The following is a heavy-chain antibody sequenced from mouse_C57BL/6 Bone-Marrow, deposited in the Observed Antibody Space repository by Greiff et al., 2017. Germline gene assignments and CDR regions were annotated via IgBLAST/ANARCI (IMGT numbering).Heavy chain of an antibody. CDR3: ARYYGSIQFAY. Sequence: QVQLQQSGAELVKPGASVKLSCKASGYTFTSYWMQWVKQRPGQGLEWIGEIDPSDSYTNYNQKFKGKATLTVDTSSSTAYMQLSSLTSEDSAVYYCARYYGSIQFAYWGQGTLVTVSA. J-gene: IGHJ3*01. CDR2: IDPSDSYT. CDR1: GYTFTSYW. V-gene: IGHV1-50*01. D-gene: IGHD1-1*01.